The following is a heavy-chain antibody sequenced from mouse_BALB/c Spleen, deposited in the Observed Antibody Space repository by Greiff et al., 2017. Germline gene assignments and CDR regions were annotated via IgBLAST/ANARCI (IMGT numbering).Heavy chain of an antibody. CDR1: GFTFSSYA. CDR3: ARGRDYGYLFDY. CDR2: ISSGGST. Sequence: EVQGVESGGGLVQPGGSRKLSCAASGFTFSSYAMSWVRQTPEKRLEWVASISSGGSTYYPDSVKGRFTISRDNARNILYLQMSSLRSEDTAMYYCARGRDYGYLFDYWGQGTTLTVSS. V-gene: IGHV5-6-5*01. J-gene: IGHJ2*01. D-gene: IGHD1-2*01.